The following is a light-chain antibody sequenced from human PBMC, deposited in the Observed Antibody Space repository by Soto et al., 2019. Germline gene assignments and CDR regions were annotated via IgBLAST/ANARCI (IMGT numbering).Light chain of an antibody. CDR2: SSN. CDR3: VLYMGGGLWL. J-gene: IGLJ3*02. CDR1: SGSVSSNYY. Sequence: QAVVTQEPSLSVSPGGTVTLTCALTSGSVSSNYYPSWYQQTPGQPPRTLMYSSNNRFFGVPDRFSGSILGNKAALTITGALADDEADYYCVLYMGGGLWLFGGGTQLTVL. V-gene: IGLV8-61*01.